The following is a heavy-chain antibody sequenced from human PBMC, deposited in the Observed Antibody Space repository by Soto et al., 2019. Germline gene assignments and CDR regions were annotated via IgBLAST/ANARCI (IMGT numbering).Heavy chain of an antibody. V-gene: IGHV3-30*18. CDR3: AKDRSPEGTDDYYGMDV. Sequence: QVQLVESGGGVVQPGRSLRLSCAASGFTFSSYGMHWVRQAPGKGLEWVAVISYDGSNKYYADSVKGRFTISRDNSKNTLYLQMNSLRAEDTAVYYCAKDRSPEGTDDYYGMDVWGRGTTVTVSS. J-gene: IGHJ6*02. CDR2: ISYDGSNK. D-gene: IGHD1-7*01. CDR1: GFTFSSYG.